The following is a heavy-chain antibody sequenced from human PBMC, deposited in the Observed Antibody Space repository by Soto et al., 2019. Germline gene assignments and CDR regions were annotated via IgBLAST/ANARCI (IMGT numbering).Heavy chain of an antibody. CDR2: ISYDGSNK. Sequence: PGGSLRLSCAASGFTFSSYAMHWVRQAPGKGLEWVAVISYDGSNKYYADSVKGRFTISRDNSKNTLYLQMNSLRAEDTAVYYCARELAYYSNYVADGMDVWGQGTTVTVSS. V-gene: IGHV3-30-3*01. CDR3: ARELAYYSNYVADGMDV. J-gene: IGHJ6*02. CDR1: GFTFSSYA. D-gene: IGHD4-4*01.